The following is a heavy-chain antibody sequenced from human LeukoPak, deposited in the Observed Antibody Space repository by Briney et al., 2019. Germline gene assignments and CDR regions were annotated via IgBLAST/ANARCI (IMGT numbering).Heavy chain of an antibody. J-gene: IGHJ6*03. CDR2: IYSGGST. Sequence: GGSLRLSCAASGFTVSSNYMSWVRQAPGKGLEWVSVIYSGGSTYYADSVKGRFTISRDDSQNTVSLQVNNLRTEDTALYYCAKTSLSDASGHYYYMDVWGKGTTVTVSS. CDR3: AKTSLSDASGHYYYMDV. D-gene: IGHD3-3*01. CDR1: GFTVSSNY. V-gene: IGHV3-53*05.